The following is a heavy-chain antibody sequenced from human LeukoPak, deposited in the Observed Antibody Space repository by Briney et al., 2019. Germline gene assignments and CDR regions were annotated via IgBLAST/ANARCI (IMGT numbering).Heavy chain of an antibody. D-gene: IGHD3-10*01. CDR1: GGSISSDDYY. CDR3: ARDTMVRGIWIGIGVDY. Sequence: SETLSLTCTVSGGSISSDDYYWSRLRPPPGLDLVWIGYNYCSGSTYYDPLLQSLVTISVDTYKNQFSLMLSSVTAADTAAYYCARDTMVRGIWIGIGVDYWGQGTLVTVSS. CDR2: NYCSGST. J-gene: IGHJ4*02. V-gene: IGHV4-30-4*08.